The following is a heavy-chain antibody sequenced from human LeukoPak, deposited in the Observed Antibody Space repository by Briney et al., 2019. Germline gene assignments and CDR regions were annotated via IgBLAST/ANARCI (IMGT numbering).Heavy chain of an antibody. CDR2: ISGSGGST. CDR1: GFTFSSYA. V-gene: IGHV3-23*01. D-gene: IGHD3-10*01. CDR3: AKWVITMVRGVPARYFDY. J-gene: IGHJ4*02. Sequence: GGSLRLSXAASGFTFSSYAMSWVRQAPGKGLEWVSAISGSGGSTYYADSVKGRFTISRDNSKNTLYLQMNSLRAEDTAVYYCAKWVITMVRGVPARYFDYWGQGTLVTVSS.